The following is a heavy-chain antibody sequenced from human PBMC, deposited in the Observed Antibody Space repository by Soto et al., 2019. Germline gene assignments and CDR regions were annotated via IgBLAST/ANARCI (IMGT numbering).Heavy chain of an antibody. D-gene: IGHD3-3*01. CDR1: GGTIRGYY. CDR2: IYSSGNT. Sequence: PSETLSPTGSVPGGTIRGYYWTWIGQPAGKGLEGIGRIYSSGNTKDNPSLQSRDTMSLDTTKKQFSMSLTTVAAAHPPFYFCARGQRFSDWFDPWGQGTLVTVSS. V-gene: IGHV4-4*07. CDR3: ARGQRFSDWFDP. J-gene: IGHJ5*02.